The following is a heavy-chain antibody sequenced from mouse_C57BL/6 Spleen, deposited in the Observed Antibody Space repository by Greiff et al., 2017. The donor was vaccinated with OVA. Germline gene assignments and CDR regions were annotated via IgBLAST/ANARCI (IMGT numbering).Heavy chain of an antibody. CDR2: IDPSDSYT. CDR3: ARRGTGFDY. V-gene: IGHV1-50*01. CDR1: GYTFTSYW. D-gene: IGHD4-1*01. J-gene: IGHJ2*01. Sequence: QVQLQQPGAELVKPGASVKLSCKASGYTFTSYWMQWVKQRPGQGLEWIGEIDPSDSYTNYNQKFKGKATLTVDTSSSTAYMQLSSLTSEDSAVYYCARRGTGFDYWGQGTTLTVSS.